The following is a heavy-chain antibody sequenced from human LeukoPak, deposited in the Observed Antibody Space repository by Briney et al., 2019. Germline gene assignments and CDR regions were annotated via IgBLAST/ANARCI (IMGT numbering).Heavy chain of an antibody. J-gene: IGHJ3*02. Sequence: ASVKVSCKASGYTFTSYGISWVRQAPGQGLEWMGWINAYNGNTNYAQKLQGRVTMTTDTSTSTAYMELRSLRSDDTAVYYCARRLVVIESDAFDIWGQGTMVTVSS. CDR1: GYTFTSYG. D-gene: IGHD3-22*01. CDR3: ARRLVVIESDAFDI. V-gene: IGHV1-18*01. CDR2: INAYNGNT.